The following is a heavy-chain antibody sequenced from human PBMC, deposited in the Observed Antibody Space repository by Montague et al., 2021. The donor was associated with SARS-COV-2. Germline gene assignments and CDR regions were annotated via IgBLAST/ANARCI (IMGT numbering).Heavy chain of an antibody. Sequence: CAISGDSVSSNSAAWNWIRQSPSRGLEWLGRTYYRSKWYNDYAVSVKSRITINPDTSKNQFSLQLNSVTPEDTAVYYCARGLWFGELSNRYYYYGMDVWGQGATVTVSS. V-gene: IGHV6-1*01. CDR2: TYYRSKWYN. D-gene: IGHD3-10*01. CDR3: ARGLWFGELSNRYYYYGMDV. CDR1: GDSVSSNSAA. J-gene: IGHJ6*02.